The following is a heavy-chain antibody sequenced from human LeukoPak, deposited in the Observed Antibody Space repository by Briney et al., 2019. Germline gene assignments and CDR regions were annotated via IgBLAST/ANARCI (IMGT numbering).Heavy chain of an antibody. CDR3: ARTPKRFGELYQPGDF. V-gene: IGHV1-18*01. D-gene: IGHD3-10*01. Sequence: VASVKVSCKASGYTFTNYGITWVRQVPGQGLEWLGWISAYNGDANYAQNLQDRVTLTSDTSTSTAYMELRSLRSDDTGIYYCARTPKRFGELYQPGDFWGQGTLLTVSS. CDR2: ISAYNGDA. CDR1: GYTFTNYG. J-gene: IGHJ4*02.